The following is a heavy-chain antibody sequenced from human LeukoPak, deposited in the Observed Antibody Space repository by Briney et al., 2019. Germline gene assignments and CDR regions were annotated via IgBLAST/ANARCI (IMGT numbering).Heavy chain of an antibody. J-gene: IGHJ6*03. V-gene: IGHV1-69*04. Sequence: ASVKVSCKASGYTFTGYYMHWVRQAPGQGLEWMGRIIPIFGIANYAQKFQGRVTITVDKSTSTAYLELSSLRSEDTAVYYCASEVEYPDLEHYYNTDVWGKGTTVTVSS. CDR3: ASEVEYPDLEHYYNTDV. D-gene: IGHD6-6*01. CDR2: IIPIFGIA. CDR1: GYTFTGYY.